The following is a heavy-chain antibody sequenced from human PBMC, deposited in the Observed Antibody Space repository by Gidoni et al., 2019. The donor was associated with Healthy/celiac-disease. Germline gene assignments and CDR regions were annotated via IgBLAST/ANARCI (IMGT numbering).Heavy chain of an antibody. Sequence: EVQLVESGGGLVKPGGSLSLSCAASGFPFSSYSMNWVRQAPGKGLEWVSSISSSSSYIYYADSVKGRFTISRDNAKNSLYLQMNSLRAEDTAVYYCAREGNQLAHLFDYWGQGTLVTVSS. D-gene: IGHD6-13*01. CDR1: GFPFSSYS. CDR2: ISSSSSYI. J-gene: IGHJ4*02. CDR3: AREGNQLAHLFDY. V-gene: IGHV3-21*01.